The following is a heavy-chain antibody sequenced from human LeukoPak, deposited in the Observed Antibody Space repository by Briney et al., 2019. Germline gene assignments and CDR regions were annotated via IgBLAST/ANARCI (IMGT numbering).Heavy chain of an antibody. CDR2: LFYSGST. CDR1: GAISSGSYY. J-gene: IGHJ4*02. D-gene: IGHD6-19*01. CDR3: ARHYSGWYNFFDY. Sequence: ASETPSLTCTVSGAISSGSYYWGWIRQPPGKGLEWIGSLFYSGSTYYNPSLKSRVTISVDTSKNQFSLKLTSVTAADTAVYYCARHYSGWYNFFDYWGQGTLVTVSS. V-gene: IGHV4-39*01.